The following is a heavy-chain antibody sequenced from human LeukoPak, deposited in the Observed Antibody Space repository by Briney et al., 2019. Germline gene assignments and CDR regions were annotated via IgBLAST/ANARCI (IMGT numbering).Heavy chain of an antibody. D-gene: IGHD3-10*01. J-gene: IGHJ5*02. CDR1: GYTFTSYY. CDR2: ISPSGGST. CDR3: ARGMNEFGVRGVITTLSLSGNWFDP. V-gene: IGHV1-46*01. Sequence: ASVKVSCKASGYTFTSYYMHWVRQAPGQGLEWMGIISPSGGSTSYAQKFQGRVTMTRDTSTSTVYMELSSLRSEDTAVYYCARGMNEFGVRGVITTLSLSGNWFDPWGQGTLVTVSS.